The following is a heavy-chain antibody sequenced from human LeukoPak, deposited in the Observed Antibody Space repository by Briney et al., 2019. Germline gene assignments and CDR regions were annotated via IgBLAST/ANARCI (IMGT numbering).Heavy chain of an antibody. CDR1: GGSISSSSYY. V-gene: IGHV4-39*01. Sequence: SETLSLTCTVSGGSISSSSYYWGWIRQPPGKGLEWLGRIYYSGRTYYNPSLKSRVTISVDTSKNQFSLKLSSVTAADTAVYYCARLTVTARIYNWFDPWGQGTLVTVSS. J-gene: IGHJ5*02. CDR2: IYYSGRT. CDR3: ARLTVTARIYNWFDP. D-gene: IGHD4-11*01.